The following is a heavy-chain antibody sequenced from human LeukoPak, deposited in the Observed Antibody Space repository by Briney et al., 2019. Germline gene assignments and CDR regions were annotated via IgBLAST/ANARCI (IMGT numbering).Heavy chain of an antibody. J-gene: IGHJ4*02. CDR1: GGSFSGYY. V-gene: IGHV4-34*01. Sequence: SETLSLTCAVYGGSFSGYYWSWIRQPPGKGLEWIGEINHSGSTNYNPSLKSRVTISVDTSKNQFSLKLSSVTAADTAVCYCARDPPGTGGWGQGTLVTVSS. D-gene: IGHD3-10*01. CDR2: INHSGST. CDR3: ARDPPGTGG.